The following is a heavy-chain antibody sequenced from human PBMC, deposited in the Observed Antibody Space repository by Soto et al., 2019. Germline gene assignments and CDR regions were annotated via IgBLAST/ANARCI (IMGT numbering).Heavy chain of an antibody. Sequence: PSETLSLTCTVSGGSISSYYWSWIRQPPGKGLEWIGYIYYSGSTNYNPSLKSRVTISVDTSKNQFSLKLSSVTAADTAVDYCARDNVDYGVDYWGQGTLVTVSS. CDR3: ARDNVDYGVDY. D-gene: IGHD4-17*01. J-gene: IGHJ4*02. CDR2: IYYSGST. V-gene: IGHV4-59*01. CDR1: GGSISSYY.